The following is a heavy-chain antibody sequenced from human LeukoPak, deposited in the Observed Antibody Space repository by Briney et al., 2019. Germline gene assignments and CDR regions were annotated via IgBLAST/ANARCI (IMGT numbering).Heavy chain of an antibody. V-gene: IGHV3-21*01. CDR3: ARDYYGSGSYYKYREYYYYYMDV. Sequence: GGSLRLSCAASGFTLSSYSMHWVRQAPGKGLEWVSSISSSSSYIYYADSVKGRFTISRDNAKNSLYLQMNSLRAEDTAVYYCARDYYGSGSYYKYREYYYYYMDVWGKGTTVTISS. J-gene: IGHJ6*03. D-gene: IGHD3-10*01. CDR1: GFTLSSYS. CDR2: ISSSSSYI.